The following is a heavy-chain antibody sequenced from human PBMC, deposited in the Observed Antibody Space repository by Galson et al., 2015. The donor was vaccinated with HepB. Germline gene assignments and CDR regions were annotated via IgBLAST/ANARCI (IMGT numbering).Heavy chain of an antibody. J-gene: IGHJ5*02. Sequence: CAISGDSVSSNSAAWNWIRQSPSRGLEWLGRTYYRSKWYNDYAVSVKSRITINPDTSKNQFSLQLNSVTPEDTAVYYCAREDWSSSSFFNHWFDPWGQGTLVTVPS. CDR3: AREDWSSSSFFNHWFDP. CDR2: TYYRSKWYN. D-gene: IGHD6-6*01. V-gene: IGHV6-1*01. CDR1: GDSVSSNSAA.